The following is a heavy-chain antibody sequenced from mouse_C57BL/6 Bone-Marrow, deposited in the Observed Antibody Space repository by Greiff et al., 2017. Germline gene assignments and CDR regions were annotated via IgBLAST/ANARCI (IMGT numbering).Heavy chain of an antibody. J-gene: IGHJ2*01. CDR2: IDPNSGGT. CDR1: GYTFTSYW. CDR3: ASGVYYGSSYDYFDY. D-gene: IGHD1-1*01. Sequence: LQQPGASVKLSCKASGYTFTSYWMHWVKQRPGRGLEWIGRIDPNSGGTKYNEKFKSKATLTVDKPSSTAYMQLSSLTSEDSAVYYCASGVYYGSSYDYFDYGGQGTTLTVSS. V-gene: IGHV1-72*01.